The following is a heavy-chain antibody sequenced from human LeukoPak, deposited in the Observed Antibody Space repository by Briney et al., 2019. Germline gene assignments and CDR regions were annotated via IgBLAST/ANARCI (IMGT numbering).Heavy chain of an antibody. CDR2: IYYDGSNK. Sequence: GRSLRLSCAASGFIFSSYGMHRVRQAPGKGLEWVAVIYYDGSNKYYADSVRGRFTISRDNSKNTLFLQMSSLRAEDTAVYYCARDTFYSSGVYGLDVWGQGTTVTVSS. V-gene: IGHV3-33*01. CDR1: GFIFSSYG. CDR3: ARDTFYSSGVYGLDV. J-gene: IGHJ6*02. D-gene: IGHD3-22*01.